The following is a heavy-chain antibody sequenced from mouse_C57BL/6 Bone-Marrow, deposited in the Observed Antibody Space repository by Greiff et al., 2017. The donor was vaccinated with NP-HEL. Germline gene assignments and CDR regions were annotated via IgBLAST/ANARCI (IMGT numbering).Heavy chain of an antibody. CDR3: ARRRRQLRFAY. V-gene: IGHV1-64*01. CDR1: GYTFTSYW. CDR2: IHPNSGST. Sequence: VQLQQSGAELVKPGASVKLSCKASGYTFTSYWMHWVKQRPGQGLEWIGMIHPNSGSTNYNEKFKSKATLTVDKSSSTAYMQLSSLSSEDSAVYYCARRRRQLRFAYWGQGTLVTVSA. D-gene: IGHD3-2*02. J-gene: IGHJ3*01.